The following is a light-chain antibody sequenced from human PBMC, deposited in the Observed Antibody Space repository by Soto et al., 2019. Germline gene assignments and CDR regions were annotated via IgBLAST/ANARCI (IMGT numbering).Light chain of an antibody. CDR1: SSNIGSKT. Sequence: QSVLTHPPSASETPGQRVTISCSGSSSNIGSKTVNWYQQFPGTAPNLLIYGNNQRPSGVPDRFSGSKSGTSASLAISGLQSDDESDYFCAAWDDNLNAYVFGSGTKVTVL. V-gene: IGLV1-44*01. CDR3: AAWDDNLNAYV. J-gene: IGLJ1*01. CDR2: GNN.